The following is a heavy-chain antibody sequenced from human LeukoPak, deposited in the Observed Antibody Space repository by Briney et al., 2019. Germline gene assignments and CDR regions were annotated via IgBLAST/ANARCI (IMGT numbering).Heavy chain of an antibody. CDR1: GFTVSSNY. V-gene: IGHV3-53*01. J-gene: IGHJ4*02. Sequence: PGGSLRLSCAASGFTVSSNYMSWVRQAPGKGQEWVSVIYSGGSTYYADSVKGRFTISRDNSKNTLYLQMNSLRAEDTAVYYCARGGQGEDSDYWGQGTLVTVSS. CDR2: IYSGGST. CDR3: ARGGQGEDSDY. D-gene: IGHD3-10*01.